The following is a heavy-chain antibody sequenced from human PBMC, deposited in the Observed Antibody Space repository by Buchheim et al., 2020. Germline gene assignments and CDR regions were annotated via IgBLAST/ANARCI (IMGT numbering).Heavy chain of an antibody. J-gene: IGHJ4*02. CDR2: ISGSSSKI. CDR1: GFTFTTYS. CDR3: AKVEDDSSGYYPYYFDY. V-gene: IGHV3-48*02. Sequence: EVQLVESGGGLVQPGGSLRLSCTASGFTFTTYSMNWVRQAPGKGLEWISYISGSSSKIYYTASVRGRFTISRDNGAKSMFLQMNSLRDEDTAVYYCAKVEDDSSGYYPYYFDYWGQGTL. D-gene: IGHD3-22*01.